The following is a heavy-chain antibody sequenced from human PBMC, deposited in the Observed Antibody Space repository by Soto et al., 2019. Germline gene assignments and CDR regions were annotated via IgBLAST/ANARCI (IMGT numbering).Heavy chain of an antibody. CDR3: ARDLLVPAANWFDP. Sequence: QVQLVESGGGLVQPGRSLRLSCAASGFTFSSYGMHWVRQAPGKGLEWVAVIWYDGSNKYYADSVKGRFTISRDNSKNTLYLQMNSLRAEDTAVYYCARDLLVPAANWFDPWGQGTLVTVSS. J-gene: IGHJ5*02. CDR1: GFTFSSYG. CDR2: IWYDGSNK. D-gene: IGHD2-2*01. V-gene: IGHV3-33*01.